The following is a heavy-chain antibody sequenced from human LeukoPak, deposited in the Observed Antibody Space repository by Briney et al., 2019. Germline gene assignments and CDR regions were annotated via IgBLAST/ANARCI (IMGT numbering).Heavy chain of an antibody. J-gene: IGHJ4*02. CDR2: INDSGGST. CDR1: GFTFSNYA. D-gene: IGHD3-10*01. V-gene: IGHV3-23*01. Sequence: PGGSLRLSCAASGFTFSNYAMTWVRQAPGKGLEWVSTINDSGGSTYYADSVKGRFTVSRDNSKNTLYLQMSSLRGEDTAVYYCAKQDTYYYGSGSYSFDYWGQGTLVTVSS. CDR3: AKQDTYYYGSGSYSFDY.